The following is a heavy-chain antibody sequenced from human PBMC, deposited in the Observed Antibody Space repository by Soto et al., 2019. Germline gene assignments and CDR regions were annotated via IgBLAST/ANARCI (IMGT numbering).Heavy chain of an antibody. V-gene: IGHV4-61*01. CDR1: GGSVCSGSYD. Sequence: PSETLSLTCTVSGGSVCSGSYDGSWIRQPPGKGLEWIGYIYYSGSTNYNPSLKSRVTISVDTSKNQFSVKLSSVTAADTAVYYCARIFSKGLQPVLYWGQGTLVTVSS. CDR2: IYYSGST. J-gene: IGHJ4*02. D-gene: IGHD5-18*01. CDR3: ARIFSKGLQPVLY.